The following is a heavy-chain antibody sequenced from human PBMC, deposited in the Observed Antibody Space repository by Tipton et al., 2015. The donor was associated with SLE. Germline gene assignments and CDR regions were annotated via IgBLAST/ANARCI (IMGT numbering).Heavy chain of an antibody. CDR1: GGSISSGGYY. Sequence: LRLSCTVSGGSISSGGYYWSWIRQHPGKGLEWIGYIYYSGSTYYNPSLKSRVTISVDTSKNQFSLKLSSVTAADTAVYYCARDPYDFWSGLYYFDYWGQGTLVTVSS. CDR2: IYYSGST. J-gene: IGHJ4*02. D-gene: IGHD3-3*01. CDR3: ARDPYDFWSGLYYFDY. V-gene: IGHV4-31*02.